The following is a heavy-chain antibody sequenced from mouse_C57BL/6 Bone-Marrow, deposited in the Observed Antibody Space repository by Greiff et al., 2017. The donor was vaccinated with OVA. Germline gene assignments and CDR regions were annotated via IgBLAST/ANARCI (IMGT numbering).Heavy chain of an antibody. Sequence: QVQLQQSGAELVMPGASVKLSCKASGYTFTSYWMHWVKQRPGQGLEWIGEIDPSDSYTNYNQKFKGKSTLTVDKSSSTAYLQLSSLTSEDSAVYYCARRNRYYYGSSLCYFDYWGQGTTLTDSS. D-gene: IGHD1-1*01. CDR2: IDPSDSYT. J-gene: IGHJ2*01. CDR1: GYTFTSYW. CDR3: ARRNRYYYGSSLCYFDY. V-gene: IGHV1-69*01.